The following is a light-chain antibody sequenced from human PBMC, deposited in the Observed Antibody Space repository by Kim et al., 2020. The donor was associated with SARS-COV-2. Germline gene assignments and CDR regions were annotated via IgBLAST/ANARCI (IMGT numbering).Light chain of an antibody. CDR1: QDIGSY. V-gene: IGKV1-33*01. Sequence: SVGDIVTITCQASQDIGSYLNWYQHKPGKAPKLLIHDASNLKIGVPSRFSGTGSGTDFTFTISSLQPEYIATYYCLQYNGFPPFTFGPGTKVDIK. J-gene: IGKJ3*01. CDR3: LQYNGFPPFT. CDR2: DAS.